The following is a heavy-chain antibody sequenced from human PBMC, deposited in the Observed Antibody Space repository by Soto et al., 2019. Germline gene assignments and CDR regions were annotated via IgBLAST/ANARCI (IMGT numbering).Heavy chain of an antibody. CDR1: GYTLTELS. CDR2: FDPEDGET. J-gene: IGHJ3*02. Sequence: ASGKVSCKVSGYTLTELSMHWVRQAPGKGLEWMGGFDPEDGETIYAQKFQGRVTMTEDTSTDTAYMEPSSLRSEDTAVYYCATAFLGVTMIVVASEPHAFDIWGQGTMVTVSS. CDR3: ATAFLGVTMIVVASEPHAFDI. V-gene: IGHV1-24*01. D-gene: IGHD3-22*01.